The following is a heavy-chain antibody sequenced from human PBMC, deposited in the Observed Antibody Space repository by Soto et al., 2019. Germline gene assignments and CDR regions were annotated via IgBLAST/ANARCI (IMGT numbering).Heavy chain of an antibody. CDR2: IDVDGSET. V-gene: IGHV3-7*01. Sequence: EVPLVESGGDLVQPGGSLRLSCAASGFTFSFYWMTWVRQAPGKGLEWVANIDVDGSETYYVDSVKGRFTISRDNAGNSLYLQMSSLRVEDTAVYYCARGHGVFFSWGQGTLVSVSS. CDR1: GFTFSFYW. CDR3: ARGHGVFFS. J-gene: IGHJ5*02. D-gene: IGHD4-17*01.